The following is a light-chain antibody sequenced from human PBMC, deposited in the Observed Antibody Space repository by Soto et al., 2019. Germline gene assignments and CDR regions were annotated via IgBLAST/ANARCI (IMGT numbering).Light chain of an antibody. Sequence: QSVLTQPPSVSAAPGQKVTISCSGSSSNIGNTYVSWYQQLPRTAPRLLMYENNKRPSGTPDRFSGSKSGTSATLDITGLQAGDEADYYCGTWDNTLSAWVFGGGTKLTVL. V-gene: IGLV1-51*01. CDR2: ENN. CDR3: GTWDNTLSAWV. CDR1: SSNIGNTY. J-gene: IGLJ3*02.